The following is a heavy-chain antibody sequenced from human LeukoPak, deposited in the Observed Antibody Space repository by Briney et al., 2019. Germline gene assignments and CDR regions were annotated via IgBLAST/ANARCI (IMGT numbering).Heavy chain of an antibody. CDR3: VRDAGRGYSYGSYY. CDR1: GYTFTSYG. Sequence: ASVKVSCKVSGYTFTSYGITWVRQAPGQGLEWMGWINAYNGNTNYAQKLQGRVTITTDTSTSTAYMELRSLRSDDTAVYYCVRDAGRGYSYGSYYCGQGTLLTVSS. V-gene: IGHV1-18*01. D-gene: IGHD5-18*01. CDR2: INAYNGNT. J-gene: IGHJ4*02.